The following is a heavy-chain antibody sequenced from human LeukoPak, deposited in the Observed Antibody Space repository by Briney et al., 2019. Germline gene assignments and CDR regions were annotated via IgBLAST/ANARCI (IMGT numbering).Heavy chain of an antibody. CDR3: AKLVGGLPFDL. CDR1: GFSFTSYA. V-gene: IGHV3-23*01. CDR2: ISGSGDST. D-gene: IGHD1-26*01. J-gene: IGHJ3*01. Sequence: GGSLSLSHPASGFSFTSYATSSVSQDAGKGLEKATTISGSGDSTYYADPMKGRFTISRDNSKNTLYLQMNSLRVEDTALYYCAKLVGGLPFDLWGQGTVVTVSS.